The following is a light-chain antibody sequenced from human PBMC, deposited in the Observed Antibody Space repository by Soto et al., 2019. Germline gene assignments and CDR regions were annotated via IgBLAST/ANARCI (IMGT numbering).Light chain of an antibody. CDR2: GAS. J-gene: IGKJ4*01. V-gene: IGKV3-15*01. CDR3: QQYNNWPPAFT. Sequence: EIVMTQSPATLSVSPGERASLSCWASQSVSSNLAWYQQKPGQAPRLLLYGASTRATGIPARFSGSGSGTEFTLTISSLQSEDFAVYYCQQYNNWPPAFTFGGGTKVEIK. CDR1: QSVSSN.